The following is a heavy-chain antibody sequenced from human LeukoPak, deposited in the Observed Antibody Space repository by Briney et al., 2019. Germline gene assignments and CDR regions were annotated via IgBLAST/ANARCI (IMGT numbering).Heavy chain of an antibody. Sequence: KPSETLSLTCTVSGGSISSYYWSWIRQPPGKGLEWIGSIYYSGSTYYNPSLKSRITMSVDTSKNQFSLKLSSVTAADTAVYYCARHAGGISATGTRPFDYWGQGTLVTVSS. CDR2: IYYSGST. J-gene: IGHJ4*02. CDR1: GGSISSYY. V-gene: IGHV4-59*04. D-gene: IGHD6-13*01. CDR3: ARHAGGISATGTRPFDY.